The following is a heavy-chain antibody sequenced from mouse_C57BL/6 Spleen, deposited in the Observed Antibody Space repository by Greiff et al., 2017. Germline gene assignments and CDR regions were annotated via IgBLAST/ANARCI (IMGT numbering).Heavy chain of an antibody. CDR1: GFSLTSYG. D-gene: IGHD2-1*01. J-gene: IGHJ4*01. V-gene: IGHV2-5*01. Sequence: QVQLQQSGPGLVQPSQSLSITCTVSGFSLTSYGVHWVRQSPGKGLEWLGVIWRGGSTDYNAAFMSRLSITKDNSKSQVFFKMNSLQADDTAIYYCAKNLNGNSSYYAMDYWGQGTSVTVSS. CDR2: IWRGGST. CDR3: AKNLNGNSSYYAMDY.